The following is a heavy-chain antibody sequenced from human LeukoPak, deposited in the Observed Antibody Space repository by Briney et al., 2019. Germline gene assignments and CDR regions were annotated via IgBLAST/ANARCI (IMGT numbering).Heavy chain of an antibody. Sequence: GGSLRLSCAASRFTVSSNYMSWVRQAPGKGLEWVSVIYSGGSTYYADSVKGRFTISRDNSKNTLYLQMNSLRAEDTAVYYCARHLNYYLDYWGQGTLVTVSS. CDR3: ARHLNYYLDY. CDR1: RFTVSSNY. V-gene: IGHV3-66*04. J-gene: IGHJ4*02. CDR2: IYSGGST. D-gene: IGHD3-10*01.